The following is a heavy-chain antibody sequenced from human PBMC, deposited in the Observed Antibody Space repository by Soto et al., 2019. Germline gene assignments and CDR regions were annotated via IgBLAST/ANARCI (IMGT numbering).Heavy chain of an antibody. D-gene: IGHD6-19*01. Sequence: EVQLVESGGGLVQPGGSLRLSCAASGLTFSSYSMNWVRQAPGKGLEWVSYISSSSSTIYYADSVKGRFTISRDNAKNSLYLQMNSLRAEDTAVYYCAREGSSGWNGLNWFDPWGQGTLVTVSS. J-gene: IGHJ5*02. CDR2: ISSSSSTI. CDR1: GLTFSSYS. CDR3: AREGSSGWNGLNWFDP. V-gene: IGHV3-48*01.